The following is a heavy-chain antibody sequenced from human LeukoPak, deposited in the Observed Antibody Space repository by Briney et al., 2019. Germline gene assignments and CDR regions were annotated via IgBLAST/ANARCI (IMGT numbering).Heavy chain of an antibody. D-gene: IGHD3-22*01. CDR2: INPYDGYT. CDR1: GYTFNTRG. J-gene: IGHJ5*02. V-gene: IGHV1-18*01. CDR3: ARSGDSKWFDP. Sequence: ASVKVSCKASGYTFNTRGIAWVRQAPGQGLEWMGWINPYDGYTNYAQRLQARVTMTTDTSSNTAYMELRSLRSDDTAVYYCARSGDSKWFDPWGQGTLVTVSS.